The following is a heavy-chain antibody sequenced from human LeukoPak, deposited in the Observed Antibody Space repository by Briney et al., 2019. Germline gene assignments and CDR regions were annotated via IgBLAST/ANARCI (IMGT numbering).Heavy chain of an antibody. CDR3: ATFIAARPDAFDI. CDR2: INSDGSST. D-gene: IGHD6-6*01. V-gene: IGHV3-74*01. Sequence: PGGSLRLSCAASGFTFSSYWMHWVRQAPGEGLVWVSRINSDGSSTSYADSVKGRFTISRDNAKNTLYLQMNSLRAEDTAVYYCATFIAARPDAFDIWGQGTMVTVSS. J-gene: IGHJ3*02. CDR1: GFTFSSYW.